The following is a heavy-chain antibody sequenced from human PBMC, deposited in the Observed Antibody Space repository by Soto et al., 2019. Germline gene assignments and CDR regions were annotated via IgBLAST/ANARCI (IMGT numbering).Heavy chain of an antibody. CDR1: GYPVTAYY. CDR2: INPATGAA. D-gene: IGHD3-3*01. CDR3: ARGGGVGVAGSAAFDM. J-gene: IGHJ3*02. Sequence: QLHLVQSGAVVKKPGASVTVSCSASGYPVTAYYMHWVRQAPGRGLEWMGGINPATGAAKYTQTFQGRVTMTRDTSKSTVFKERSGLTSEDTAVLYWARGGGVGVAGSAAFDMWGQGTLVTVSS. V-gene: IGHV1-2*02.